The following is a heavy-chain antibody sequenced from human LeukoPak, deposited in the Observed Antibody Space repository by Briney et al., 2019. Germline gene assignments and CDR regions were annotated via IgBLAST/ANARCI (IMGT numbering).Heavy chain of an antibody. CDR2: ISYDGSYK. V-gene: IGHV3-30*18. CDR1: GFTFSSYG. J-gene: IGHJ4*02. Sequence: GGSLRLSCAASGFTFSSYGMHWVRQAPGKGLEWVAVISYDGSYKYYADSVQGRFTISRDNSKNTLYLQMNSLRAEDTAVYYCAKNHHDCSSTSCYPDSWGQGTLVTVSS. D-gene: IGHD2-2*01. CDR3: AKNHHDCSSTSCYPDS.